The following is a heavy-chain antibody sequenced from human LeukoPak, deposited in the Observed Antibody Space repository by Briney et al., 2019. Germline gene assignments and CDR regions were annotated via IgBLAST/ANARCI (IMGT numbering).Heavy chain of an antibody. CDR3: TRVFGGYDVSDY. J-gene: IGHJ4*02. D-gene: IGHD3-3*01. CDR1: GFTLSSFW. V-gene: IGHV3-7*03. CDR2: IKKDGSQK. Sequence: GGSLRLSCAASGFTLSSFWMSWVRQAPGKGLEWVANIKKDGSQKYYGDSVEGRFTISRDNAKNSLYLKMDSLRVDDTAVYYCTRVFGGYDVSDYWGQGTLVTVSS.